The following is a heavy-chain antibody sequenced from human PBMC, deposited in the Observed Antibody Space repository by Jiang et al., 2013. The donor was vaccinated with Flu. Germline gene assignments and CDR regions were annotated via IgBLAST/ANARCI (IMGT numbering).Heavy chain of an antibody. CDR3: ARDKGGGWYFNN. CDR1: GDSVSNNSAA. Sequence: VKPSQTLSLTCAISGDSVSNNSAAWNWIRQSPSRGLEWLGRTYYRSTWNSDYASSLKGRITINPDTSKNQFSLQLNSVTPEDTAVYYCARDKGGGWYFNNWGQGTLVTVSS. J-gene: IGHJ4*02. D-gene: IGHD6-19*01. CDR2: TYYRSTWNS. V-gene: IGHV6-1*01.